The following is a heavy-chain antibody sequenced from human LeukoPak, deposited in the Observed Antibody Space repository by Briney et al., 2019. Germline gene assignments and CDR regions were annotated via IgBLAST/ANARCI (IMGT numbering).Heavy chain of an antibody. J-gene: IGHJ4*02. Sequence: GSSVKVSCTASRGTFSSYDISWVRQAPGQGLEWMGGIIPIFGTANYAQKFQGRVTITADESTSTAYMELSSVRSEDTAVYYCARVGIVGAPIDYWGQGTLVTVSS. D-gene: IGHD1-26*01. CDR1: RGTFSSYD. CDR3: ARVGIVGAPIDY. CDR2: IIPIFGTA. V-gene: IGHV1-69*01.